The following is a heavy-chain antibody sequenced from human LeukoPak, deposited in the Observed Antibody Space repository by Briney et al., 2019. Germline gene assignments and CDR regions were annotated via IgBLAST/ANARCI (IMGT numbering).Heavy chain of an antibody. V-gene: IGHV1-3*01. D-gene: IGHD3-22*01. CDR3: ATHGSSYYDSSGYYYFDY. CDR1: GYTFTSYA. CDR2: INAGNGNT. Sequence: AASVKVSCKASGYTFTSYAMHWVRQAPGQRLEWMGWINAGNGNTKYSQKFQGRVTITRDTSASTAYMELSSLRSEDTAVYYCATHGSSYYDSSGYYYFDYWGQGTLVTVSS. J-gene: IGHJ4*02.